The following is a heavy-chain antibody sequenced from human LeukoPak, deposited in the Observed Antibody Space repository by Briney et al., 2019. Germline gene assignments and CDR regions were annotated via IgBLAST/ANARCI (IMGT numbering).Heavy chain of an antibody. V-gene: IGHV3-7*01. CDR3: ASWGAGGNS. CDR1: GFTLSTYW. CDR2: INPDRSGK. Sequence: GGSLRLSCEASGFTLSTYWMNWVRQVPGKGLDWVANINPDRSGKRYVDSVKGRFTIARDNADNSLSLQTNSLRAEDTAVYYCASWGAGGNSWGQGTLVTVSS. D-gene: IGHD3-16*01. J-gene: IGHJ4*02.